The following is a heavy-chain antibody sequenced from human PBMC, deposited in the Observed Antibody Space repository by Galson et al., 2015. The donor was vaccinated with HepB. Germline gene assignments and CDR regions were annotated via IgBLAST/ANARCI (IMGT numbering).Heavy chain of an antibody. Sequence: CAISGDSVSNNGVAWNWIRQSPSRGLEWLGRTYYRSKFYNDYAESVKSRITISPDTSRNQVSLQLNSVTPEDTAVYYCARVRQLGQGFHFWGQGTLVTVSS. CDR1: GDSVSNNGVA. V-gene: IGHV6-1*01. J-gene: IGHJ4*02. CDR3: ARVRQLGQGFHF. CDR2: TYYRSKFYN. D-gene: IGHD3-10*01.